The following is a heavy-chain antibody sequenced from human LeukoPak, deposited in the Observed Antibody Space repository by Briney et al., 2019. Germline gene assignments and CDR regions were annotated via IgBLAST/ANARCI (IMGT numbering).Heavy chain of an antibody. CDR3: ATSPQYGGY. CDR2: IYYSGCT. CDR1: GGSISSSGYY. Sequence: KPSETLSLTCTVSGGSISSSGYYWGWIRQPPGKGLEWIGTIYYSGCTQYNPSLKSRVTISVNTSKNQFSLKLSSVTAADTAVYYCATSPQYGGYLGQGTLVTVSS. J-gene: IGHJ4*02. V-gene: IGHV4-39*01. D-gene: IGHD4-23*01.